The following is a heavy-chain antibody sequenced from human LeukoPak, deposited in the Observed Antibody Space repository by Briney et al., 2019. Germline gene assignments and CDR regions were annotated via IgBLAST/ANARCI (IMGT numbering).Heavy chain of an antibody. CDR2: INPNSGGT. CDR3: GRVPGYSSSWYQY. CDR1: GYTFTGYY. J-gene: IGHJ4*02. Sequence: GASVKVSSKASGYTFTGYYMHWVRQAPGQGLEWMEWINPNSGGTNYAKKSQVRVTTTRDTSISTAYMELSRLRSDDTAVYYCGRVPGYSSSWYQYWGQGTLVTVSS. V-gene: IGHV1-2*02. D-gene: IGHD6-13*01.